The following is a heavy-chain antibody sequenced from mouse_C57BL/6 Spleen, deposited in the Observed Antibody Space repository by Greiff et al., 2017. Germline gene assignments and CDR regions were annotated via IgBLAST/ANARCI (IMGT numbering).Heavy chain of an antibody. CDR1: GYTFTSYW. CDR3: ARLDYGSSFYAMDY. D-gene: IGHD1-1*01. J-gene: IGHJ4*01. V-gene: IGHV1-69*01. CDR2: IDPSYSYT. Sequence: QVQLKQPGAELVMPGASVKLSCKASGYTFTSYWMHWVKPRPGQGLEWIGEIDPSYSYTNYNQKFKGKSTLTVDKSSSTAYMQLSSLTSEDSAVYYCARLDYGSSFYAMDYWGQGTSVTVSS.